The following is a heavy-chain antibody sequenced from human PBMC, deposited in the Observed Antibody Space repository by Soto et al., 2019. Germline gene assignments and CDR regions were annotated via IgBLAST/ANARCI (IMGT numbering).Heavy chain of an antibody. Sequence: PSETLSLTCNVSGASISSGGYYWSWLRQHPGKGLEWIGYISYSGSTSYNPSLKSRVTISVDTSQNQFSLKLTSVTAADTALYFCARDLRIGFDFWGQGTLVTVSS. D-gene: IGHD4-17*01. CDR2: ISYSGST. CDR1: GASISSGGYY. J-gene: IGHJ3*01. V-gene: IGHV4-31*03. CDR3: ARDLRIGFDF.